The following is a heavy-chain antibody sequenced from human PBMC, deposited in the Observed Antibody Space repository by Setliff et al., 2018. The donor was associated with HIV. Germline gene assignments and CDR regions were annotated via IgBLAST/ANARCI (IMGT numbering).Heavy chain of an antibody. Sequence: ASVKVSCKASGYTFTGYYMHWVRQAPGQGLEWMGWMNPNSGNTGYAQKFQGRVTMTRNTSISTAYMELSSLRSDDTAIYYCAKPFGSDGSRQLDSWGQGTRVTVSS. J-gene: IGHJ4*03. V-gene: IGHV1-8*02. D-gene: IGHD2-15*01. CDR2: MNPNSGNT. CDR3: AKPFGSDGSRQLDS. CDR1: GYTFTGYY.